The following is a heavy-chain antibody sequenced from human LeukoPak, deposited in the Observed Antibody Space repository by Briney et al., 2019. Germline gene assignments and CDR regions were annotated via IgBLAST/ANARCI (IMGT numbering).Heavy chain of an antibody. V-gene: IGHV4-38-2*01. J-gene: IGHJ4*02. CDR3: GRHPDIYPIPPVEY. Sequence: SETLSLTCAVSGYSISSGYYWGWIRQPPGKGLEWIGTIYHSGSTYYNPSLRSRVTLSVDTSKNQFSLRLSSVTAADTAVYYCGRHPDIYPIPPVEYWGQGTLVTVSS. CDR1: GYSISSGYY. D-gene: IGHD2-15*01. CDR2: IYHSGST.